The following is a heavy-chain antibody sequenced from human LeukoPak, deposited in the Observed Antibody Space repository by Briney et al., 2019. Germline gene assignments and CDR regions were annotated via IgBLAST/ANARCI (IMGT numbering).Heavy chain of an antibody. CDR1: GFTFSIYW. V-gene: IGHV3-74*01. D-gene: IGHD2-15*01. J-gene: IGHJ3*02. CDR2: INRDGSNT. Sequence: SGGSLRLSCTASGFTFSIYWMHWVRQAPGKGLVWVSRINRDGSNTIYADSVKDRFTMSRDNAKNTLYLEMNSLRAEDTAVYYCARDVVLSGTDAFDIWGQGTRVTVSS. CDR3: ARDVVLSGTDAFDI.